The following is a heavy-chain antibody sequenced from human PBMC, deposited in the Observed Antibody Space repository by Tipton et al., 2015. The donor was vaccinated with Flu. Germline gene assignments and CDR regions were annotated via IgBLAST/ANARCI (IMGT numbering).Heavy chain of an antibody. J-gene: IGHJ5*02. CDR2: INPNSGGT. CDR3: ATSPPYGDYVSGWFDP. D-gene: IGHD4-17*01. V-gene: IGHV1-2*02. Sequence: QVQLVQSGAEVKKPGASVKVSCKASGYTFTGYYMHWVRQAPGQGLEWMGWINPNSGGTNYAQKFQGRVTMTRDTSISTAYMELSRLRSDDTAVYYCATSPPYGDYVSGWFDPWGQGTLVTVSS. CDR1: GYTFTGYY.